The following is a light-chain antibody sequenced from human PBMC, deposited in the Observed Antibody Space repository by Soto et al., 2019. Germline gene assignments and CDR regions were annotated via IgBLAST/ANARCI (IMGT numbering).Light chain of an antibody. CDR3: QTWGTGIQV. J-gene: IGLJ2*01. CDR2: LNSDGSH. V-gene: IGLV4-69*01. Sequence: QPVLTQSPSASASLGASVKLTCTLSSGHSSYAIAWHQQQSAKGPRYLMKLNSDGSHSKGDGIPDRFSGSSSGAERYLTISSLQSDDEADYYCQTWGTGIQVFGGGTKRTVL. CDR1: SGHSSYA.